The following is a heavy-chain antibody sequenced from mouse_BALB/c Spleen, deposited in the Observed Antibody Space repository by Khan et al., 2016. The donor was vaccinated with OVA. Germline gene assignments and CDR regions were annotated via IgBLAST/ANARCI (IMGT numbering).Heavy chain of an antibody. Sequence: QVQLKQSGPGLVAPSQSLSITCTVSGFSLTGYGVNWVRQPPGKGLEWLGMIWGDGSTDYDSALKSRLTLSKDNSKSQVFLKMNSLQTDDTARYXCASARYGNYREAMDYWGQGTSVTVSS. V-gene: IGHV2-6-7*01. J-gene: IGHJ4*01. CDR3: ASARYGNYREAMDY. CDR1: GFSLTGYG. D-gene: IGHD2-1*01. CDR2: IWGDGST.